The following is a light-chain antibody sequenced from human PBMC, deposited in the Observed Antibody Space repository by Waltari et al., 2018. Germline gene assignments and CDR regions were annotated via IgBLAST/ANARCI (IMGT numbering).Light chain of an antibody. Sequence: SFELTQTPSESVSPGQTASINCSGDQLAGGYGSWYQHQPGQSPVLLIYQDNMRPSGIPERFAGSNSGNTGTLTISGTQAMDEADYYCAAWDNSTFVLFGGGTKVTVL. CDR2: QDN. CDR1: QLAGGY. V-gene: IGLV3-1*01. J-gene: IGLJ2*01. CDR3: AAWDNSTFVL.